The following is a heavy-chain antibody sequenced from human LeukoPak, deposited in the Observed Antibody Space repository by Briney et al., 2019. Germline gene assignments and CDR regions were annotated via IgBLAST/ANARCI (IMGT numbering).Heavy chain of an antibody. Sequence: GGSLRLSCAASGFTFSTYAMHWVRQAPGKGLEYVSTISSNGGTTYYANSVKGRFTISRDNSKNTLYLQMGSLRTEDMALYYCGGARGGDYAPPGDFGGKGPLVTVS. CDR2: ISSNGGTT. D-gene: IGHD2-2*01. CDR1: GFTFSTYA. CDR3: GGARGGDYAPPGDF. V-gene: IGHV3-64*01. J-gene: IGHJ4*02.